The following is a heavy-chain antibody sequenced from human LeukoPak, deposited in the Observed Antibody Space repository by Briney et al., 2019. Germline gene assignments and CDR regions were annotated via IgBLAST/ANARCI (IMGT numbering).Heavy chain of an antibody. J-gene: IGHJ5*02. CDR1: GGSLRSYY. CDR2: IYYSGST. CDR3: ARAYSSSWYWNWFDP. V-gene: IGHV4-59*12. D-gene: IGHD6-13*01. Sequence: SETLSLTCTVPGGSLRSYYWSWIRQPPGKGLEWIGYIYYSGSTNYNPSLQSRVTISVDTSKNQFSLKLSSVTAADTAVYYCARAYSSSWYWNWFDPWGQGTLVTVSS.